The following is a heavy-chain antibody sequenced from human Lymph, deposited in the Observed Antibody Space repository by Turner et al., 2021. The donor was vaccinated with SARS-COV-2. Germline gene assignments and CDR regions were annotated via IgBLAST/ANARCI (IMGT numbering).Heavy chain of an antibody. CDR3: AKDGYDGIYCGGGSCYSGWFDP. CDR1: GFTFSSYT. CDR2: ISGSGAST. J-gene: IGHJ5*02. V-gene: IGHV3-23*01. D-gene: IGHD2-15*01. Sequence: EVQLLESGGGLVQPGGSLRLSCAASGFTFSSYTMGWVRQAPGKGLEWVSAISGSGASTYYADSVKGRFTISRDNSKNTLYLQMNSLRVEDTAVYYCAKDGYDGIYCGGGSCYSGWFDPWGQGTLVTVSS.